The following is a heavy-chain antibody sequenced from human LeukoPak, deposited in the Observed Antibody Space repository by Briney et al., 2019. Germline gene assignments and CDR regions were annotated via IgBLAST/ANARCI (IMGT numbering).Heavy chain of an antibody. V-gene: IGHV3-30*18. CDR3: AKRHGAVNTEEGGFDG. CDR1: GFTFSIHD. CDR2: ISRDESHK. D-gene: IGHD5-24*01. Sequence: GGPLTLSCAASGFTFSIHDMYWVRQPPGKGLEWVAVISRDESHKYYADAVRGRFTISRDNSKDTLNLQMGSLRVDDTAVYSCAKRHGAVNTEEGGFDGWSQGILVS. J-gene: IGHJ4*02.